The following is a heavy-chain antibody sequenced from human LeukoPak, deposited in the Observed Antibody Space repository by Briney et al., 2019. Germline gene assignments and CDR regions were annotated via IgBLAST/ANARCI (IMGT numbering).Heavy chain of an antibody. V-gene: IGHV3-53*01. CDR1: AFTVSSNY. J-gene: IGHJ4*02. D-gene: IGHD6-19*01. CDR2: IYSGSST. CDR3: ARGQQYSTGWYYFDY. Sequence: GGSLRLSCAAAAFTVSSNYMSCVRQAPGKWLGRVSVIYSGSSTYYGDSVKGRFTISRDKSNNTLYLQMNRLRGKNAAVYYCARGQQYSTGWYYFDYWGQGTLVTVSS.